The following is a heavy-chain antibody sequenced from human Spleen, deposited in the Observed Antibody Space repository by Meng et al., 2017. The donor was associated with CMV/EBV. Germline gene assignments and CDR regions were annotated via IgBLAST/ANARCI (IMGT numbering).Heavy chain of an antibody. J-gene: IGHJ4*02. V-gene: IGHV3-7*01. Sequence: GGSLRLSCAASGFTFSSYWMSWVRQAPGKGLEWVANIKQGGSEKYYVDSVKGRFTISRDNAKNSLYLQMNSLRAEDTAVYYCARDKGSLAIVAAAGIDYWGQGTLVTVSS. CDR1: GFTFSSYW. CDR2: IKQGGSEK. CDR3: ARDKGSLAIVAAAGIDY. D-gene: IGHD6-13*01.